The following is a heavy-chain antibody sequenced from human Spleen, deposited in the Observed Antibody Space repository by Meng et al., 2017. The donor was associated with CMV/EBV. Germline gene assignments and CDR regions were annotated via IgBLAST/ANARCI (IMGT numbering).Heavy chain of an antibody. V-gene: IGHV4-30-4*01. CDR3: ASFDHIPRRNYFDY. J-gene: IGHJ4*02. CDR2: IHHSGSA. CDR1: GGSMSSGNYY. Sequence: QVQLQESGPGLVEPSQTLAITCTCSGGSMSSGNYYWSWIRQPPGKGLEWIGYIHHSGSAYYNPSLKSRVSISVDTSKNQFSLNLNSMTAADTAVYYCASFDHIPRRNYFDYWGQGTLVTVSS. D-gene: IGHD2-21*01.